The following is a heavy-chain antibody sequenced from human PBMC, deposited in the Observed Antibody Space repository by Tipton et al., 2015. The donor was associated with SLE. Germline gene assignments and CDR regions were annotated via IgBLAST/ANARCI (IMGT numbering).Heavy chain of an antibody. V-gene: IGHV4-39*07. CDR3: AKDLFVAYSSSWGFFDY. Sequence: TLSLTCTVSGGSISSGGYYWSWIRQPPGKGLEWIGEINHSGSTNYNPSLKSRVTISVDTSKDQFSLKLSSVTAADTAVYYCAKDLFVAYSSSWGFFDYWGQGTLVTVSS. CDR2: INHSGST. J-gene: IGHJ4*02. D-gene: IGHD6-13*01. CDR1: GGSISSGGYY.